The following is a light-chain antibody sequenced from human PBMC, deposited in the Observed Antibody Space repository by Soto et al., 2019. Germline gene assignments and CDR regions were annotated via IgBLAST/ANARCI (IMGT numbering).Light chain of an antibody. CDR2: GNT. CDR3: QSYDSSLSASYV. V-gene: IGLV1-40*01. J-gene: IGLJ1*01. CDR1: SSNIGAGCE. Sequence: QSVLTQSPSVSGAPGQRVTISCTGCSSNIGAGCEVHWYQHLPGKAPKLLIYGNTNRPSGVPDRFSGSKSGTSASLAITGLQAEDEADYYCQSYDSSLSASYVFGGGTKLTVL.